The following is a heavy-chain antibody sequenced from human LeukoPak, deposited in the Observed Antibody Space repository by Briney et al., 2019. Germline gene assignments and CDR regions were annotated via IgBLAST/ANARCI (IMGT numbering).Heavy chain of an antibody. V-gene: IGHV3-21*01. CDR1: GFTFSSYS. J-gene: IGHJ4*02. CDR3: ARRVAAAANNFDY. D-gene: IGHD2-2*01. Sequence: GGSLRLSCAASGFTFSSYSMNWVRQAPGKGLEWVSSISSSSSYIYYADSVKGRFTISRDNAKNSLYLQMNSLRAEDTAVYYCARRVAAAANNFDYWGQGTLVTVSS. CDR2: ISSSSSYI.